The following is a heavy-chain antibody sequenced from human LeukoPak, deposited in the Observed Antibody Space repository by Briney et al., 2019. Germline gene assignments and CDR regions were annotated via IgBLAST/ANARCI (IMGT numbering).Heavy chain of an antibody. CDR3: ARDPIRRSCSVAYDP. D-gene: IGHD2-21*01. V-gene: IGHV7-4-1*02. J-gene: IGHJ5*02. Sequence: ASVKVSCKASGYAFTEYAMNWVRQAPGQGLEWMGWINTYTGNPTYGQGFTGRFVFSLDTSVSTAYLQISSLKAEDSAVYYCARDPIRRSCSVAYDPWGQGTLVTVSS. CDR2: INTYTGNP. CDR1: GYAFTEYA.